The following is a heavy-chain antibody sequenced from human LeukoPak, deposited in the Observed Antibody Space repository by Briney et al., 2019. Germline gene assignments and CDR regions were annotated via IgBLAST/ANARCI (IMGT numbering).Heavy chain of an antibody. CDR1: GFTFSDYY. Sequence: GGSLRLSCAASGFTFSDYYMSWIRQAPGKGLEWVSYISSSGSTIYYADSVKGRFTISRDNAKNSLYLQMNSLRAADTAVYYCARDETYSSSFQHWGQGTLVTVSS. CDR3: ARDETYSSSFQH. CDR2: ISSSGSTI. D-gene: IGHD6-13*01. J-gene: IGHJ1*01. V-gene: IGHV3-11*04.